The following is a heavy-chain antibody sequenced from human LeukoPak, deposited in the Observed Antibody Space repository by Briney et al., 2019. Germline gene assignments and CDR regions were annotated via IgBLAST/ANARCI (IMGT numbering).Heavy chain of an antibody. CDR2: IYSGGTT. CDR1: GLTGSSNY. CDR3: ARGGYYDSSGYRYYFDY. J-gene: IGHJ4*02. V-gene: IGHV3-53*01. D-gene: IGHD3-22*01. Sequence: PGGSVRLSCAASGLTGSSNYMSWVRQAPGTGVEWVSLIYSGGTTNYADSVKGRFTISRDNSKNTLYLQMNSLRAEDTALYYCARGGYYDSSGYRYYFDYWGQGTLVTVSS.